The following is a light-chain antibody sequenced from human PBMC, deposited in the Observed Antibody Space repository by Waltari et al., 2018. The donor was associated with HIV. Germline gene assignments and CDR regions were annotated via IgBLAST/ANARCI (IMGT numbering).Light chain of an antibody. CDR3: SSYSATNTVV. J-gene: IGLJ3*02. V-gene: IGLV2-18*02. CDR2: EVP. Sequence: QSALTQPPSVSGSPGQSVTISCAGTNSDIGCCDLVSWYQQPPGTAPQLMIYEVPIRPSGVPDRFSASKSGTTASLTISGLQAGDEGDYYCSSYSATNTVVFGGGTKLTVL. CDR1: NSDIGCCDL.